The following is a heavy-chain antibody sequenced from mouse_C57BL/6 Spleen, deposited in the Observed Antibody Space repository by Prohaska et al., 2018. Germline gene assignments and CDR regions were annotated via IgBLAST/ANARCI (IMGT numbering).Heavy chain of an antibody. V-gene: IGHV1-64*01. CDR3: ARTGY. CDR2: IHPNSGST. D-gene: IGHD4-1*01. J-gene: IGHJ2*01. Sequence: GQGLEWIGMIHPNSGSTNYNEKFKSKATLTVDKSSSTAYMQLSSLTSEDSAVYYCARTGYWGQGTTLTVSS.